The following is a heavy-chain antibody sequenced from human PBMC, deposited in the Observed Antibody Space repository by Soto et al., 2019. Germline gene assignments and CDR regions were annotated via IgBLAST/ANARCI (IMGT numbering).Heavy chain of an antibody. CDR2: INPKSGGT. CDR1: GYSFTDYH. V-gene: IGHV1-2*04. J-gene: IGHJ6*02. Sequence: ASVKVSCKASGYSFTDYHIHWVRQAPGQVLEWLGRINPKSGGTITAQKFQGWVTITTDTSISTASMELTRLTSDDTAIYYCARGDSTDCSKGVCSFFYNHDMDVWGQGTTVTVSS. D-gene: IGHD2-8*01. CDR3: ARGDSTDCSKGVCSFFYNHDMDV.